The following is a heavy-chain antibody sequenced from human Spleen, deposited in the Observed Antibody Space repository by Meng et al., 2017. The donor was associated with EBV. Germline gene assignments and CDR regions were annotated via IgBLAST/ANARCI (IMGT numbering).Heavy chain of an antibody. D-gene: IGHD1-1*01. CDR3: ARVNWSSPYNIDY. CDR2: IYYTGST. V-gene: IGHV4-30-4*01. CDR1: GGSLIRVGYY. Sequence: ESGPGHVKPAQTLSLRCAFSGGSLIRVGYYWSWIRQPPGKGLEWIGYIYYTGSTYYNPSLKSRITTSLDTSKNQFSLKLSAVTAADTAVYYCARVNWSSPYNIDYWGQGTLVTVSS. J-gene: IGHJ4*02.